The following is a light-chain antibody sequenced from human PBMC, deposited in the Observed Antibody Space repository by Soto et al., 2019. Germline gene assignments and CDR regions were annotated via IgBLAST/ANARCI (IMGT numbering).Light chain of an antibody. CDR2: EVN. CDR3: SSYAGSNWYV. J-gene: IGLJ1*01. V-gene: IGLV2-8*01. Sequence: QSVLTQPPSASGSPGQSVTISCTGTNSDVGGYNYVSWYQQYPGKAPKLINYEVNERPSGVPDRFSGSKSGNTASLTVSGLQTADEADYYCSSYAGSNWYVFGTGTRSPS. CDR1: NSDVGGYNY.